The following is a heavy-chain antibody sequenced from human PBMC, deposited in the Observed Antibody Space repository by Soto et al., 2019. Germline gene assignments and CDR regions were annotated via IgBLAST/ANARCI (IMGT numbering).Heavy chain of an antibody. CDR3: ATRAIWTAYLTVDS. CDR1: GGSFRDSA. J-gene: IGHJ4*02. Sequence: ASVKVSCKASGGSFRDSAINWVRQTPGQGLEWLGGFIRVYRTLNYAQKFQGRVTITADESTGTAYMALSSLGSDDTAVYYCATRAIWTAYLTVDSWGQGTRVTVSS. D-gene: IGHD3-9*01. V-gene: IGHV1-69*13. CDR2: FIRVYRTL.